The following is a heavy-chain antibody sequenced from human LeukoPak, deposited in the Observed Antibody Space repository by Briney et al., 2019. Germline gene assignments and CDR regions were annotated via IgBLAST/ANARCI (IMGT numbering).Heavy chain of an antibody. CDR1: GGSISSGGYY. Sequence: PSETLSLTCTVSGGSISSGGYYWSWLRQHPGKGLEWIGYIFYSGSTYSNPSLKSRVSISVDTSKNQFSLKLSSVTAADTAVYYCARESRYCGSDCYIFDYWGQGTLVTVSS. CDR3: ARESRYCGSDCYIFDY. V-gene: IGHV4-31*03. D-gene: IGHD2-21*02. CDR2: IFYSGST. J-gene: IGHJ4*02.